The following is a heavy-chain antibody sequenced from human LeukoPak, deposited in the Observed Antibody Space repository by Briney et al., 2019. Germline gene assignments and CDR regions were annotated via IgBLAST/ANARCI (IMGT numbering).Heavy chain of an antibody. CDR3: AKSRHHYYDSSGPMYYFDY. D-gene: IGHD3-22*01. V-gene: IGHV3-9*01. Sequence: PGRSLRLSCAASGFTFDDYAMHWVRQAPGKGLEWVSGISWNSGSIGYADSVKGRFTISRDNAKNSLYLQMNSLRAEDTAVYYCAKSRHHYYDSSGPMYYFDYWGQGTLVTVSS. CDR2: ISWNSGSI. J-gene: IGHJ4*02. CDR1: GFTFDDYA.